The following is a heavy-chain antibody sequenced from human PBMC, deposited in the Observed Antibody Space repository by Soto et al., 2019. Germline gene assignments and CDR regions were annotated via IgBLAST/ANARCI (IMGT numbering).Heavy chain of an antibody. CDR2: IIPHFGPA. Sequence: QVQLVQSGAEVKKPGSSVKVSCKASGDSFNNDGVNWVRQAPGQGLEWVGGIIPHFGPAKYPQKFQGRATITADTPTNTGFMELLSFTSDDTAIYYCARGALLDWHNYFALDVWGQGTSVTVSS. CDR3: ARGALLDWHNYFALDV. CDR1: GDSFNNDG. J-gene: IGHJ6*02. V-gene: IGHV1-69*06. D-gene: IGHD3-9*01.